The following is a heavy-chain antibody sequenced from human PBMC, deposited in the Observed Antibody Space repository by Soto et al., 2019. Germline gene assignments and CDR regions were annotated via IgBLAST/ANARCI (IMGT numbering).Heavy chain of an antibody. CDR3: ARGLAWTSNWFDP. CDR1: GGSISSYY. Sequence: SETLSLTCTVSGGSISSYYWSWIRQSPGKGLEWIGYIYYSGSTNYNPSLMSRVTISVDTSKNQFSLKLTSVTAADTAVYFCARGLAWTSNWFDPWGQGTLVTVSS. V-gene: IGHV4-59*01. D-gene: IGHD2-2*01. CDR2: IYYSGST. J-gene: IGHJ5*02.